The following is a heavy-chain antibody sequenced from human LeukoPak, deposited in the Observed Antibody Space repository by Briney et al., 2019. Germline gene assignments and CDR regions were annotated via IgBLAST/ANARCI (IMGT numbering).Heavy chain of an antibody. CDR1: GGSFSGYY. Sequence: SETLSLTCAVYGGSFSGYYWSWIRQPPGKGLEWIGEINHSGSTNYNPSLKSRVTISVDTSKNQFSLKLSSVTAADTAVYYCARVSSTSPIIWFGPDYWGQGTLVTVSS. V-gene: IGHV4-34*01. D-gene: IGHD3-10*01. CDR3: ARVSSTSPIIWFGPDY. CDR2: INHSGST. J-gene: IGHJ4*02.